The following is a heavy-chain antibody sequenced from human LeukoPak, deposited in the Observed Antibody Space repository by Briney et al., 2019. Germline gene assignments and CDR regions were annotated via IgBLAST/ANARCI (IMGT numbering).Heavy chain of an antibody. CDR1: GYTFTSYG. J-gene: IGHJ5*02. Sequence: ASVKVSCKASGYTFTSYGISWVRQAPGQGLEWMGWINPNSGGTNYAQKFQGRVTMTRDTSISTAYMELSRLRSDDTAVYYCARDRSRQGFDPWGQGTLVTVSS. CDR2: INPNSGGT. CDR3: ARDRSRQGFDP. V-gene: IGHV1-2*02.